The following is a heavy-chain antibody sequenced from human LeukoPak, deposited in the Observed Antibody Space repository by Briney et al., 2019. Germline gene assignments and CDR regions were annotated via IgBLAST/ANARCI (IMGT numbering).Heavy chain of an antibody. CDR3: ARQYCGGDCYNP. Sequence: ASVKVSCKASGYTFTTYYMHWVRQAPGQGLQWMGWINPSTDGTKYAENFQGRVTMTRDTSITTAYMELSRLTSDDTGVYYCARQYCGGDCYNPWGQGTLVIVAS. CDR1: GYTFTTYY. J-gene: IGHJ5*02. CDR2: INPSTDGT. V-gene: IGHV1-2*02. D-gene: IGHD2-21*02.